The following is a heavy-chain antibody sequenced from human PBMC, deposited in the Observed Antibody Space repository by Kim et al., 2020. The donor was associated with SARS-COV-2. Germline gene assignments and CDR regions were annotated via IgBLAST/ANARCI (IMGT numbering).Heavy chain of an antibody. D-gene: IGHD5-18*01. Sequence: SETLSLTCTVSGGSISSSSYYWGWIRQPPGKGLEWIGSIYYSGSTYYNPSLKSRVTISVDTSKNQFSLKLSSVTAADTAVYYCASWGGYSYGLFDYWGQGTLVTVSS. V-gene: IGHV4-39*01. CDR1: GGSISSSSYY. CDR3: ASWGGYSYGLFDY. CDR2: IYYSGST. J-gene: IGHJ4*02.